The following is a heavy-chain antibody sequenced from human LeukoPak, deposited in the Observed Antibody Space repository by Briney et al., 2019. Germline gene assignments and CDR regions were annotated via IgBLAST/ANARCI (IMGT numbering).Heavy chain of an antibody. D-gene: IGHD6-13*01. CDR3: ARRDYSSDAYDI. CDR2: INSDGSST. J-gene: IGHJ3*02. CDR1: GFTFSSYW. Sequence: GGSLRLSCAASGFTFSSYWMHWVRQAPGKGLVWVSRINSDGSSTSYADFVKGRFTISRDNAKNTLYLQMNSLRAEDTAVYYCARRDYSSDAYDIWGQGTMVTVSS. V-gene: IGHV3-74*01.